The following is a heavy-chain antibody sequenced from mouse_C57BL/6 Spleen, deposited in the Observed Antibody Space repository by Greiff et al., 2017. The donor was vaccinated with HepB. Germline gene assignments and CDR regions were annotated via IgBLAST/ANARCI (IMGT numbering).Heavy chain of an antibody. J-gene: IGHJ3*01. CDR1: GYTFTDYY. CDR2: INPNNGGT. CDR3: ARDYGNWALAY. Sequence: VQLQQSGPELVKPGASVKISCKASGYTFTDYYMNWVKQSHGKSLEWIGDINPNNGGTSYNQKFKGKATLTVDKSSSTAYMELRSLTSEDSAVYYCARDYGNWALAYWGQGTLVTVSA. V-gene: IGHV1-26*01. D-gene: IGHD2-1*01.